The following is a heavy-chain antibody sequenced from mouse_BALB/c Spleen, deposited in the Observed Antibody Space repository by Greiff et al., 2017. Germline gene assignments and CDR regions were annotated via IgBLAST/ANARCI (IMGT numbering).Heavy chain of an antibody. CDR1: GFTFSSYA. CDR3: ARGVYGSSYLDY. J-gene: IGHJ2*01. V-gene: IGHV5-6-5*01. D-gene: IGHD1-1*01. CDR2: ISSGGST. Sequence: EVKLMESGGGLVKPGGSLKLSCAASGFTFSSYAMSWVRQTPEKRLEWVASISSGGSTYYPDSVKGRFTISRDNARNILYLQMSSLRSEDTAMYYCARGVYGSSYLDYWGQGTTLTVSS.